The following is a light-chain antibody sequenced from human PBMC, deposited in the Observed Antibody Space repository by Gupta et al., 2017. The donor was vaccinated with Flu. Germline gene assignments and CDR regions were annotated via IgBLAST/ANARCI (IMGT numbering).Light chain of an antibody. CDR3: QQYGSSLFT. V-gene: IGKV3-20*01. Sequence: GTLSLSPGDRATPSCRASQSVINNYLAWYQQKPGQAPRLLIYGASTRATGIPDRFSGSGSGTDFTLTINRLEPEDFAVYYCQQYGSSLFTFGHGAKVDIK. CDR1: QSVINNY. CDR2: GAS. J-gene: IGKJ3*01.